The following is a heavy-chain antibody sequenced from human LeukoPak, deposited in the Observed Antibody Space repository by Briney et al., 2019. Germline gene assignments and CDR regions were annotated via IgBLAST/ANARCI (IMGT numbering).Heavy chain of an antibody. Sequence: QTGGSLRLSCAASGFTFSSYAMSWVRQAPGKGLEWVSAISGSGGSTYYADSVKGRFTISRDNSKNTLYLQMNSLRAEDTAVYYCAKDRITIFGVVHDAFDIWGQGTMVTVSS. D-gene: IGHD3-3*01. J-gene: IGHJ3*02. CDR2: ISGSGGST. CDR3: AKDRITIFGVVHDAFDI. CDR1: GFTFSSYA. V-gene: IGHV3-23*01.